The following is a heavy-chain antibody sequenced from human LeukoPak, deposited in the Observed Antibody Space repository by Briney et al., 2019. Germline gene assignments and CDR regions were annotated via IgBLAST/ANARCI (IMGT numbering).Heavy chain of an antibody. V-gene: IGHV3-7*04. CDR3: ARDNDYGNDY. CDR2: IAPDGSDK. J-gene: IGHJ4*02. CDR1: GFTFSSYW. Sequence: GGSLGLSCAASGFTFSSYWMKWVRQAPGRGLEWVANIAPDGSDKYHLDSVKGRFTISRDNTKNSPSLEMNSLRAEDTALCYCARDNDYGNDYWGQGTLVTVSS. D-gene: IGHD4-17*01.